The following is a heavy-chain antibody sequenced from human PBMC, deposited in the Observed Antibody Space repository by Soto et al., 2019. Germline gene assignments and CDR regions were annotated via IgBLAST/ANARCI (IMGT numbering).Heavy chain of an antibody. CDR2: IYYSGST. Sequence: LSLTCTVSGGSISSSSYYWGWIRQPPGKGLEWIGSIYYSGSTYYNPSLKSRVTISVDTSKNQFSLKLSSVTAADTAVYYCARSYYYDSSGYPPNWFDPWGQGTLVTVSS. CDR3: ARSYYYDSSGYPPNWFDP. J-gene: IGHJ5*02. V-gene: IGHV4-39*01. D-gene: IGHD3-22*01. CDR1: GGSISSSSYY.